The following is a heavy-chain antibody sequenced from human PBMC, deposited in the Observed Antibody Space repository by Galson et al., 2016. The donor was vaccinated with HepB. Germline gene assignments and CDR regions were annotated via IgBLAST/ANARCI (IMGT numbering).Heavy chain of an antibody. D-gene: IGHD4-17*01. CDR2: IRPGAYNYIT. J-gene: IGHJ4*02. Sequence: SLRLSCAASGFPFSDHDIDWVRQAPGKGLEWVGRIRPGAYNYITEYSASVKGRFTISRDDSKNSLYLQMDNLKTEDTAVYFCARPYGHLPGWGQGTLVTVSS. CDR3: ARPYGHLPG. V-gene: IGHV3-72*01. CDR1: GFPFSDHD.